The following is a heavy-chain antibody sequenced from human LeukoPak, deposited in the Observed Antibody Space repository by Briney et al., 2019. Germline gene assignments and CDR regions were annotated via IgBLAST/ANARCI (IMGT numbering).Heavy chain of an antibody. V-gene: IGHV4-34*01. CDR3: ARAGFALAPHRGTPFDS. Sequence: PSETLSLTCTVSGGSFSSYYWSWIRQPPGKGLEWIGEINHSGTSNYNPSLKSRVTISIDTSKNQFSLKLTSVTAADTAVYYCARAGFALAPHRGTPFDSWGQGTLVTVSS. D-gene: IGHD6-6*01. CDR1: GGSFSSYY. J-gene: IGHJ4*02. CDR2: INHSGTS.